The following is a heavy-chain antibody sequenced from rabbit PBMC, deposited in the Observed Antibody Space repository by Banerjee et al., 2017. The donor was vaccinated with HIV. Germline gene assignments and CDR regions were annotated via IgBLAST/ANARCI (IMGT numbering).Heavy chain of an antibody. Sequence: QQQLEESGGDLVKPGGTLTLTCKGSGIDFSRYWMCWVRQAPGKGLEWIACINSNTGNTVYASWAKGPFTISKTSSTTVTLQMTSLTAADTATYFCARDLAGVIGWNFDLWGQGTLVTVS. CDR2: INSNTGNT. CDR3: ARDLAGVIGWNFDL. V-gene: IGHV1S45*01. J-gene: IGHJ4*01. CDR1: GIDFSRYW. D-gene: IGHD4-1*01.